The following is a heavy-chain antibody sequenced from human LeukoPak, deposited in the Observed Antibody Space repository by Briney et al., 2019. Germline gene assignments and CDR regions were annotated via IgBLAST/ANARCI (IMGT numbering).Heavy chain of an antibody. CDR3: ASSLVPYYDFWSGYYPDAFDI. D-gene: IGHD3-3*01. CDR2: IYYSGST. J-gene: IGHJ3*02. Sequence: SETLSLTCTVSGGSISSYYWSWIRQPPGKGLEWIGYIYYSGSTNYNPSLKSRVTISVDTSKNQFSLKLSSVTAADTAVYYCASSLVPYYDFWSGYYPDAFDIWGQGTMVTVSS. CDR1: GGSISSYY. V-gene: IGHV4-59*01.